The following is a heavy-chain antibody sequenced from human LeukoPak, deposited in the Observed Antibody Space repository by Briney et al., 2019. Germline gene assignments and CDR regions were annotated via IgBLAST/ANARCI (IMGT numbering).Heavy chain of an antibody. CDR1: GYTFTGYY. CDR2: INPNSGGT. CDR3: ARTYCSSTSCANWFDP. J-gene: IGHJ5*02. V-gene: IGHV1-2*02. Sequence: ASVKVSCKASGYTFTGYYMHWVRQDPGQGLEWMGWINPNSGGTNYAQKFQGRVTMTRDTSISTAYMELSRLRSDDTAVYYCARTYCSSTSCANWFDPWGQGTLVTVSS. D-gene: IGHD2-2*01.